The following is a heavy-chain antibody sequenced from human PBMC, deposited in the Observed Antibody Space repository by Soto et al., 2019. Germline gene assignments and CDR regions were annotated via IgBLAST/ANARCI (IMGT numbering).Heavy chain of an antibody. J-gene: IGHJ5*02. D-gene: IGHD3-16*01. CDR3: ARATSNWFDP. Sequence: PGGSLRLSCAASGFTFSDHYMDWVRQAPGKGLEWVGRSRNKANSYTTEYAASVKGRSTISRDDSKNSLYLQMNSLKTEDSAVYYCARATSNWFDPWGQGTLVTVSS. CDR2: SRNKANSYTT. CDR1: GFTFSDHY. V-gene: IGHV3-72*01.